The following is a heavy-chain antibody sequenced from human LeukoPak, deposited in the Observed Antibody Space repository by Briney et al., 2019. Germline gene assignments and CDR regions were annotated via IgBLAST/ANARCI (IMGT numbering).Heavy chain of an antibody. Sequence: ASVKVSCKASGYTFTSYYMHWVRQAPGQGLEWMGWISAYNGNTNYAQKLQGRVTMTTDTSTSTAYMELRSLRSDDTAVYYCARVGSRGYYFDYWGQGTLVTVSS. CDR1: GYTFTSYY. D-gene: IGHD3-10*01. V-gene: IGHV1-18*04. CDR3: ARVGSRGYYFDY. CDR2: ISAYNGNT. J-gene: IGHJ4*02.